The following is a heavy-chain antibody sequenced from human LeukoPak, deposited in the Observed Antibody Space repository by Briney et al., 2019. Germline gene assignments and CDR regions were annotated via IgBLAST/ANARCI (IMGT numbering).Heavy chain of an antibody. D-gene: IGHD3-16*02. J-gene: IGHJ4*02. Sequence: PGGSLSLSCAASGFPFSSYEMNWVRQAPGKGLEGVSYIISSGSTIYYADSVKGRFTISRDNAKNSLYLQMNSLRAEDTAVYYCARHDYVWGSYRFPRGWGQGTLVTVSS. V-gene: IGHV3-48*03. CDR1: GFPFSSYE. CDR3: ARHDYVWGSYRFPRG. CDR2: IISSGSTI.